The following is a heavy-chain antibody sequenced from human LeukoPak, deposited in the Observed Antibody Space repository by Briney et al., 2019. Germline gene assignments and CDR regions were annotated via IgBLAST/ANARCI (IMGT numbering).Heavy chain of an antibody. Sequence: PSQTLSLTCTVSGGSISSGGYYWSWIRQHPGTGLEWIGYIYYSGSTYYNPSLKSRVTISVDTSKNQFSLKLSSVTAADTAVYYCARVGSSSWYNFDYWGQGTLVTVSS. CDR1: GGSISSGGYY. J-gene: IGHJ4*02. CDR2: IYYSGST. D-gene: IGHD6-13*01. CDR3: ARVGSSSWYNFDY. V-gene: IGHV4-31*03.